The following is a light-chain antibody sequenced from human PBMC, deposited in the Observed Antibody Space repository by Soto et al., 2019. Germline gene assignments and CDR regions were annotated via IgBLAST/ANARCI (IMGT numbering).Light chain of an antibody. CDR3: QHYNSYPWT. Sequence: DIHMTQSPSTLSASVGDRVTIPCRASQSISTWLAWYRQKPGKAPKLLIYKASTLESGVPSRFRGSGSGTEFTLTISSLQPDDFATYYCQHYNSYPWTFGQGTKVEIK. V-gene: IGKV1-5*03. CDR2: KAS. CDR1: QSISTW. J-gene: IGKJ1*01.